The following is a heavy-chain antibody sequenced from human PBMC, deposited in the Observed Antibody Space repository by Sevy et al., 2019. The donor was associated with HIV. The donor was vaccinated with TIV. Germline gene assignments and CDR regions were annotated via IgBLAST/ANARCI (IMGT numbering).Heavy chain of an antibody. V-gene: IGHV3-7*01. CDR2: INQSGSQE. Sequence: GGSLRLSCAASGLTFSSYWMTWVRQAPGKGLEWVANINQSGSQEYYVDSVKGRFTISRDNATNSLYLQINSLRADDTVGYYCATILPAGVPAEYFQHWGQGTLVTVSS. CDR3: ATILPAGVPAEYFQH. J-gene: IGHJ1*01. CDR1: GLTFSSYW. D-gene: IGHD7-27*01.